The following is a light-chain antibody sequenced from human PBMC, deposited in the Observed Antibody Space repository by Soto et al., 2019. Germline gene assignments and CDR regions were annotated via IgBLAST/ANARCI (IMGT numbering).Light chain of an antibody. CDR1: QGLSSW. Sequence: DIQMTQSPSSVSASVGDRVTITCRASQGLSSWLAWYQQRPGKAPKLLIYAASNLQTGVPSRFSGSAAGTDFTLTSRSLQPEDFATYYCQQANSFPWTFGQGTKVEIK. CDR2: AAS. CDR3: QQANSFPWT. J-gene: IGKJ1*01. V-gene: IGKV1-12*02.